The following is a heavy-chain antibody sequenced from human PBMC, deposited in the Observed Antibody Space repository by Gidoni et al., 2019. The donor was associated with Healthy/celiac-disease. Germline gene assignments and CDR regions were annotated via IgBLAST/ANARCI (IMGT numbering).Heavy chain of an antibody. CDR1: GFTVSSNY. Sequence: EVQLVETGGGLIQPGGSLRLSCAASGFTVSSNYMSWVRQAPGKGLEWVSVIYSGGSTYYADSVKGRFTISRDNSKNTLYLQMNSLRAEDTAVYYCARVGGYCSGSSCYSGDLFDPWGQGTLVTVSS. CDR3: ARVGGYCSGSSCYSGDLFDP. D-gene: IGHD2-15*01. CDR2: IYSGGST. J-gene: IGHJ5*02. V-gene: IGHV3-53*02.